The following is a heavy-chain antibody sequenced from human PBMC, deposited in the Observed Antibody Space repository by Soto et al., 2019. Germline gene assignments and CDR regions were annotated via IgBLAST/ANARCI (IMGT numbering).Heavy chain of an antibody. J-gene: IGHJ6*02. Sequence: GGSLRLSCAASGFTFSSYARHWVRQAPGKGLEWVAVISYDGSNKYYADSVKGRFTISRDNSKNTLYLQMNSLRAEDTAVSYCARTLRFLEWYRYGMDVWGQGTTGTVSS. V-gene: IGHV3-30-3*01. CDR1: GFTFSSYA. D-gene: IGHD3-3*01. CDR2: ISYDGSNK. CDR3: ARTLRFLEWYRYGMDV.